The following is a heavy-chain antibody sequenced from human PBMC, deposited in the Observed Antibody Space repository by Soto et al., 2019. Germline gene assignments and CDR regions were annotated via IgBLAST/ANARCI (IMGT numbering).Heavy chain of an antibody. V-gene: IGHV4-34*01. CDR2: IKHSGST. Sequence: QVQLQQWGAGLLKPSETLSLTCAVYGGSFSGYYWSWISQPPGKGLEWIGEIKHSGSTNYNPSLKSRVTISVYTAKNQFSLRLSSVTAADTAVYYCARALSSIASPHYFDYWGQGTLVTVSS. CDR3: ARALSSIASPHYFDY. D-gene: IGHD6-6*01. J-gene: IGHJ4*02. CDR1: GGSFSGYY.